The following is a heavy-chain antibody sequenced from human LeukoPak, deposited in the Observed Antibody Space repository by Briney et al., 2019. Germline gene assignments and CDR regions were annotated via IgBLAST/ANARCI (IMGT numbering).Heavy chain of an antibody. CDR3: ARDGSSRSLQY. CDR2: INTDGSST. Sequence: GGSLRLSCAASGFTFSSYWMHWVRQAPGKGLVWVSRINTDGSSTSYADSVKGRFTISRDNSKNTLYLQMNSLRADDTAVYYCARDGSSRSLQYWGQGTLVTVSS. J-gene: IGHJ1*01. CDR1: GFTFSSYW. V-gene: IGHV3-74*01.